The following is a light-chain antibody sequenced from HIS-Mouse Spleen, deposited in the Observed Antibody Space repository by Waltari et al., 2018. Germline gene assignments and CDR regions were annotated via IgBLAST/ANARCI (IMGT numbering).Light chain of an antibody. Sequence: DTHLTHTPSFLSASVGDRLTITCRASQCVRSYFAWYQQKPGKAPKLLIYAASTLQRGVPSRFSGRGSGTAFNLTVSSLQPEDCAAYYSQQLNSDPRPFGQGTKVEIK. CDR2: AAS. V-gene: IGKV1-9*01. CDR3: QQLNSDPRP. J-gene: IGKJ1*01. CDR1: QCVRSY.